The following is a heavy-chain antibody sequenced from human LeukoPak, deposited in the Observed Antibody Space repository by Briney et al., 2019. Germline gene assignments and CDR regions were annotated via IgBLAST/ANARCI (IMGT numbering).Heavy chain of an antibody. CDR2: ISGSGGST. Sequence: GGSLRLSCAVSGLTFRSYWMSWVRQAPGKGLEWVSAISGSGGSTYYADSVKGRFTISRDNSKNTLYLQMNSLRAEDTAVYYCAKDSPHYYDSSGYLGYYFDYWGQGTLVTVSS. D-gene: IGHD3-22*01. J-gene: IGHJ4*02. CDR3: AKDSPHYYDSSGYLGYYFDY. V-gene: IGHV3-23*01. CDR1: GLTFRSYW.